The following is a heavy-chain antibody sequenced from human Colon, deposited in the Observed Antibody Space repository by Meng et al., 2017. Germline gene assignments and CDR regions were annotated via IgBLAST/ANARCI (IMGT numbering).Heavy chain of an antibody. D-gene: IGHD2-2*02. Sequence: QVQLQESGPGLGKPSQTLSRTCTVSGGSISSGGYYLSWIRQHPGKGLEWIGYIYYSGNTYYNPSLKSRVTISVDTSKNQFSLKLSSVTAADTAVYYCARYCASTNCYTGFDFWGQGTLVTVSS. CDR1: GGSISSGGYY. J-gene: IGHJ4*02. V-gene: IGHV4-31*03. CDR2: IYYSGNT. CDR3: ARYCASTNCYTGFDF.